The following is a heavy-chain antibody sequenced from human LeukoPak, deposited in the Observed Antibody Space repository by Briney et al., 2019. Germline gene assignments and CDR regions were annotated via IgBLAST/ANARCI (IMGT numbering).Heavy chain of an antibody. J-gene: IGHJ5*02. CDR3: AKGGFLEWLSWPPAGWFDP. CDR2: ISWNSGSI. D-gene: IGHD3-3*01. Sequence: GRSLRLSCAASGFTFDDYAMHWVRQAPGKGLEWVSGISWNSGSIGYADSVKSRFTISRDNAKNSLYLQMNSLRAEDTALYYCAKGGFLEWLSWPPAGWFDPWGQGTLVTVSS. CDR1: GFTFDDYA. V-gene: IGHV3-9*01.